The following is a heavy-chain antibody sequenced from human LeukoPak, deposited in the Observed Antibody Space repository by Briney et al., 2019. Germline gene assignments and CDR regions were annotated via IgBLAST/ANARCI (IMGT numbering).Heavy chain of an antibody. J-gene: IGHJ4*02. V-gene: IGHV4-34*01. D-gene: IGHD3-22*01. CDR1: GGSFSGYY. CDR2: INHSGST. CDR3: ARGPAVTYYYDSSGTLFDY. Sequence: SETLSLTCAVYGGSFSGYYWSWIRQPPGKGLEWIGEINHSGSTNYNPSLKSRVTISVDTPKNQFSLKLSSVTAADTAVYYCARGPAVTYYYDSSGTLFDYWGQGTLVTVSS.